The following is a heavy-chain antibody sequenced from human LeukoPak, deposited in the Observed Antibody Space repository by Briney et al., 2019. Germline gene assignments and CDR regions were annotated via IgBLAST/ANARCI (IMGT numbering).Heavy chain of an antibody. V-gene: IGHV3-30-3*01. CDR2: ISYGGTNN. D-gene: IGHD1-26*01. CDR3: ARGGWELLASYS. J-gene: IGHJ4*02. Sequence: GGSLRLSCAASGFTFSSYAMDWVRQVHDKGLEWVADISYGGTNNYYADHVKGRFTISRGNSTNTLYLQMNSLRAEDTAVSYCARGGWELLASYSWGEGTLVTLSS. CDR1: GFTFSSYA.